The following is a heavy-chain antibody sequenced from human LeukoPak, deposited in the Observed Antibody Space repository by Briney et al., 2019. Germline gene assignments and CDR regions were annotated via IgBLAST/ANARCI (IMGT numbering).Heavy chain of an antibody. CDR1: GGSFSGYY. Sequence: SETLSLTCAVYGGSFSGYYWRWLRQPPGKGLEWFGEINHSGSTNYNSSLKSRVTISVDTSKNQFSLKLSSVTAADTAVYYCAREGGCSSTSCYLRYYFDSWGQGTLVTVSP. CDR3: AREGGCSSTSCYLRYYFDS. V-gene: IGHV4-34*01. CDR2: INHSGST. J-gene: IGHJ4*02. D-gene: IGHD2-2*01.